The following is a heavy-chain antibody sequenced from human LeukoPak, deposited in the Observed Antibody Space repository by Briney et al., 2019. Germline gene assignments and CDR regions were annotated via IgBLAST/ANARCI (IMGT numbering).Heavy chain of an antibody. Sequence: PSETLSLTCSVSGYSISIGYYWGWIRQPPGKGLEWIGSIYHSGSTYYNPSLKSRVTISVDTSKNQFSLKMRSVTAADTAVYYCSREAAGFDSSGYYPDAFDIWGQGTMVTVSS. V-gene: IGHV4-38-2*02. D-gene: IGHD3-22*01. J-gene: IGHJ3*02. CDR3: SREAAGFDSSGYYPDAFDI. CDR2: IYHSGST. CDR1: GYSISIGYY.